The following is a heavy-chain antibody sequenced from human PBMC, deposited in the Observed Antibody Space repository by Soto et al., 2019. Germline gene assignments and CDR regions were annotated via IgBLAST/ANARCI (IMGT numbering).Heavy chain of an antibody. CDR3: ASRVRILSLGTYYYYGMDV. V-gene: IGHV1-69*06. J-gene: IGHJ6*02. Sequence: GASVKVSCKASGGSFSTYAINWLRQAPGQGLEWMGGIIPIFGTANYAQKFQGRVTITADKSTSTAYMELSSLRSEDTAVYYCASRVRILSLGTYYYYGMDVWGQGTTVTVSS. CDR1: GGSFSTYA. CDR2: IIPIFGTA. D-gene: IGHD3-10*01.